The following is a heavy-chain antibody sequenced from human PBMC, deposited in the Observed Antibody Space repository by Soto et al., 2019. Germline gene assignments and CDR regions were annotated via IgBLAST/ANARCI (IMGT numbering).Heavy chain of an antibody. CDR3: SRSLDS. J-gene: IGHJ4*02. CDR2: INPDGSEK. V-gene: IGHV3-7*01. Sequence: GSLRLSCAASGFTFSSFWMDWVRQAPGKGLEWLANINPDGSEKHYVDSVKGRFTISRDNAKNSLYLQMSSLTAEDSALYYCSRSLDSWGQGTRVTVS. CDR1: GFTFSSFW.